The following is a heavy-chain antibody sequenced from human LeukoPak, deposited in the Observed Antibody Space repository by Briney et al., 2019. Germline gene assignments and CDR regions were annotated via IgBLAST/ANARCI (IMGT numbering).Heavy chain of an antibody. CDR2: INHSGYT. CDR3: TSMTTGHDY. D-gene: IGHD4-17*01. Sequence: KSSETLSLTCAVSGVSFNDYYWSWVRQTPGKGLEWIGEINHSGYTNDSPSLKSRVTISIDTSRNQFSLNLRSVTAADTGFYYCTSMTTGHDYWGQGTLVTVSS. CDR1: GVSFNDYY. V-gene: IGHV4-34*01. J-gene: IGHJ4*02.